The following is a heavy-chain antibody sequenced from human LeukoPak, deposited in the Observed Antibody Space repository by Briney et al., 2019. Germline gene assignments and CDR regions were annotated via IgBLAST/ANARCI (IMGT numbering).Heavy chain of an antibody. J-gene: IGHJ4*02. CDR1: GYTYTGYY. D-gene: IGHD4-17*01. Sequence: ASVKDSCKASGYTYTGYYMHWVRQAPGQGREWMGWINPNSDGTNYPQKFQGRVTMTRDTSISTAYMELSRLRSDDTAVYYCASRYGDFFPHYDYWGQGTLVTVSS. V-gene: IGHV1-2*02. CDR2: INPNSDGT. CDR3: ASRYGDFFPHYDY.